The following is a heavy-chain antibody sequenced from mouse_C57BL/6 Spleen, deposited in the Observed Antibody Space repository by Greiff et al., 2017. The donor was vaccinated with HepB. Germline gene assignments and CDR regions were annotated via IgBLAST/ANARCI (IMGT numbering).Heavy chain of an antibody. CDR3: ARWYYGSSYVIAY. D-gene: IGHD1-1*01. V-gene: IGHV1-50*01. J-gene: IGHJ3*01. CDR1: GYTFTSYW. Sequence: QVQLQQPGAELVKPGASVKLSCKASGYTFTSYWMQWVKQRPGQGLEWIGEIDPSDSYTNYNQKFKGKATLTVDTSSSTAYMQLGSLTSEDSAVYYCARWYYGSSYVIAYWGQGTLVTVSA. CDR2: IDPSDSYT.